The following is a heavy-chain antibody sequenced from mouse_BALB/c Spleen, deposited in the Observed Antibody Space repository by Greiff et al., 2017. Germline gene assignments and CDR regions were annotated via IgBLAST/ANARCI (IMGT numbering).Heavy chain of an antibody. CDR2: ISYSGST. CDR1: GYSIPSDYA. V-gene: IGHV3-2*02. Sequence: EVKLLESGPGLVKPSQSLSLTCTVTGYSIPSDYAWTWIRQFPGNTLEWMGYISYSGSTSYYPSLKSRISITRDTSKNQFFLQLNSVTTEDTATYYCAKRTLTGTFDYWGQGTTLTVAS. CDR3: AKRTLTGTFDY. J-gene: IGHJ2*01. D-gene: IGHD4-1*01.